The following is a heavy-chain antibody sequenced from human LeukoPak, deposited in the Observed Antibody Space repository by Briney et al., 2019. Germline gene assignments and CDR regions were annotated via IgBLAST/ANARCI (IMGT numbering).Heavy chain of an antibody. J-gene: IGHJ6*03. CDR2: IYSGGST. D-gene: IGHD5-18*01. CDR3: ARAPRGGYGSDHMDV. Sequence: PGGSLRLSCAASGFTVSSNYMSWVRQAPGKGLEWVSVIYSGGSTYYADSVKGRFTISRDNSKNTLYLQMNSLRAEDTAVYYCARAPRGGYGSDHMDVWGKGTTVTVSS. V-gene: IGHV3-66*02. CDR1: GFTVSSNY.